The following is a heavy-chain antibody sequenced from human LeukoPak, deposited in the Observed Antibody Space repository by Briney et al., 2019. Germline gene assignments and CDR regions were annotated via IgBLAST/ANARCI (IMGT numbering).Heavy chain of an antibody. Sequence: GGSLRLSCAASGFTFSRYAMSWVRQAPGKGLEWVSAISGSGGSTYYADSVKGRFTISRDNSKNTLYLQMNSLRAEDTAVYYCAKDFYGSGSYPTYYFDYWGQGTLVTVSS. CDR1: GFTFSRYA. CDR3: AKDFYGSGSYPTYYFDY. CDR2: ISGSGGST. D-gene: IGHD3-10*01. V-gene: IGHV3-23*01. J-gene: IGHJ4*02.